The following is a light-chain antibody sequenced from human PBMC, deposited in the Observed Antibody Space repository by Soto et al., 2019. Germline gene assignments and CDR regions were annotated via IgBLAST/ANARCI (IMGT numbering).Light chain of an antibody. CDR2: DVS. V-gene: IGLV2-14*01. Sequence: QSALAQPASVSGSPGQSITISCTGTSSDVGGYNYVSWYQQHPGKAPELMVYDVSNRPSGVSNRFSGSKSGNTASLTISGLQAEDEADYYCSSYTTSSTLFGTGTKVTVL. CDR3: SSYTTSSTL. CDR1: SSDVGGYNY. J-gene: IGLJ1*01.